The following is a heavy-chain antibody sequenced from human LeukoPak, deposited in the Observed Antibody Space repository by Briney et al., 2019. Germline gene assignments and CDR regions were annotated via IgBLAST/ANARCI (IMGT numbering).Heavy chain of an antibody. Sequence: GGSLRLSCAASVFTFSDNYMSWIRQAPGKGLEWVSYISNGGTTTKYADSVEGRFTISRDNAKNFLYPQMNSLRAEDTAVYFCASEPRLLDHWGQGTLVTVSS. CDR3: ASEPRLLDH. J-gene: IGHJ4*02. CDR2: ISNGGTTT. D-gene: IGHD6-25*01. V-gene: IGHV3-11*04. CDR1: VFTFSDNY.